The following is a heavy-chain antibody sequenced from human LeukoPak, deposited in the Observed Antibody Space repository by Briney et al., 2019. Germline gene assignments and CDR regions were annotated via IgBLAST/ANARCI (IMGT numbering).Heavy chain of an antibody. CDR2: ISAYNGNT. V-gene: IGHV1-18*04. J-gene: IGHJ4*02. Sequence: GASVKVSCKASGYTFTGYYMHWVRQAPGQGLEWMGWISAYNGNTNYAQKLQGRVTMTTDTSTSTAYMELRSLRSDDTAVYYCIRTSSGWYELTGHLDYWGQGTLVTVSS. D-gene: IGHD6-19*01. CDR1: GYTFTGYY. CDR3: IRTSSGWYELTGHLDY.